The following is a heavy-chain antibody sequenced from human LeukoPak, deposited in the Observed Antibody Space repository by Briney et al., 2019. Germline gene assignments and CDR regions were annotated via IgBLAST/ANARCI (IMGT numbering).Heavy chain of an antibody. CDR2: IYYNGST. CDR3: ARRGYCSGGSCYPFDY. J-gene: IGHJ4*02. CDR1: GASISNSDRY. Sequence: PSETLSLTCTVSGASISNSDRYWGWIRQPPGKWLEWIGSIYYNGSTYYNPSLKSRVSISVDTSKNQFSTTLSSVTAADTDVYYCARRGYCSGGSCYPFDYWGQGTLVTVSS. V-gene: IGHV4-39*01. D-gene: IGHD2-15*01.